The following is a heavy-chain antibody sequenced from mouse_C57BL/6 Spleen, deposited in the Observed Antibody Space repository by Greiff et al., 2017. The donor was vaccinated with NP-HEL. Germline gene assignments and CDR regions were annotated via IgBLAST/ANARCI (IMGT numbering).Heavy chain of an antibody. J-gene: IGHJ4*01. CDR3: ARPTVVEDAMDY. V-gene: IGHV5-17*01. Sequence: EVQLVESGGGLVKPGGSLKLSCAASGFTFSDYGMHWVRQASEKGLEWVAYISSGSSTIYYADTVKGRFTISRDNAKNTLFLQMTSLRSEDTAMYYCARPTVVEDAMDYWGQGTSVTVSS. CDR1: GFTFSDYG. CDR2: ISSGSSTI. D-gene: IGHD1-1*01.